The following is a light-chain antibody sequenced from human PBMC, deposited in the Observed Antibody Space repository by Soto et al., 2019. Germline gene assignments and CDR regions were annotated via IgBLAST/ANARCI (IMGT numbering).Light chain of an antibody. CDR1: QTVSAGY. CDR2: GAS. V-gene: IGKV3-20*01. CDR3: QQYGSSLVT. J-gene: IGKJ3*01. Sequence: EIVLTQSPGTLSLSRGERATLSCRASQTVSAGYLAWYQHKPGQAPRLLIYGASIRAAGIPDRFSGSGSGTDFTLTIRRLEPEDSAIYYCQQYGSSLVTFGPGNKVDIK.